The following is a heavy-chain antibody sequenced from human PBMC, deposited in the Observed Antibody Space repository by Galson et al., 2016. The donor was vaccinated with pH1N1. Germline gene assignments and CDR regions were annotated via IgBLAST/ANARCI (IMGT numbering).Heavy chain of an antibody. D-gene: IGHD3-22*01. CDR1: GYTFTDYW. Sequence: QSGAEVKKSGESLKISCEASGYTFTDYWIGWVRQTPGTGLEWIGIIYPRDSDTRYRPSFQGHVTFSADESISSAYLQGSSLKASDSGIYYCAREDPSGFYPHWGQGTLVTVSS. J-gene: IGHJ4*02. V-gene: IGHV5-51*01. CDR2: IYPRDSDT. CDR3: AREDPSGFYPH.